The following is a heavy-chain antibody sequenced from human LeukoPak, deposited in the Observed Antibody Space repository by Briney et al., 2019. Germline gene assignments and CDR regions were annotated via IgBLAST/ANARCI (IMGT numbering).Heavy chain of an antibody. CDR2: ISGSGGST. CDR3: ARDDGGAITMVQGVISY. D-gene: IGHD3-10*01. J-gene: IGHJ4*02. Sequence: PGGSLRLSCAASELTFSSYAMSWVRQAPGKGLEWVSAISGSGGSTYYADSVKGRFTISRDNSKNTLYLQMNSLRAEDTAVYYCARDDGGAITMVQGVISYWGQGTLVTVSS. CDR1: ELTFSSYA. V-gene: IGHV3-23*01.